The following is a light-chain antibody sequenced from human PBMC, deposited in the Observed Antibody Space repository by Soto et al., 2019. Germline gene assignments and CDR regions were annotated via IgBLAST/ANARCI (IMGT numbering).Light chain of an antibody. V-gene: IGLV3-9*01. CDR1: NIGTKS. CDR2: RDN. CDR3: QVWDSSTVV. Sequence: SYELTQPLSVSVALGQTARTTCGGNNIGTKSVHWYQQKPGQAPVLVIYRDNNRPSGIPERFSGSNSGNTATLTISRAQAGDEADYSCQVWDSSTVVFGGGTKLTFL. J-gene: IGLJ2*01.